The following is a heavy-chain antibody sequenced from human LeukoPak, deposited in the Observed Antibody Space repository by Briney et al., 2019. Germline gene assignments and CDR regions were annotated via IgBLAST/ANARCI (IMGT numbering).Heavy chain of an antibody. V-gene: IGHV3-21*01. J-gene: IGHJ4*02. Sequence: GGSLRLSCVASGFTFSSYGMHWVRQAPGKGLEWVSSISSSSSYIYYADSVKGRFTISRDNAKNSLYLQMNSLRAEDTAVYYCARGLYGSGSYSDYWGQGTLVTVSS. CDR3: ARGLYGSGSYSDY. CDR2: ISSSSSYI. CDR1: GFTFSSYG. D-gene: IGHD3-10*01.